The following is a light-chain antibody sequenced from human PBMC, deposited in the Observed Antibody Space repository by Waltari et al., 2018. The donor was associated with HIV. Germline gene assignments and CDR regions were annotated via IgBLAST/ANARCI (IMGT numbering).Light chain of an antibody. CDR1: QSLLHSEGDTY. CDR3: MQTAHFPWT. V-gene: IGKV2-24*01. CDR2: TVS. J-gene: IGKJ1*01. Sequence: DIVMTQTPLSAPVTLGQPASISCRSNQSLLHSEGDTYLNWLHLRPGQPPRLLIYTVSKRFSGVPDRFSGSGAGADFTLKISRVETEDVGVYVCMQTAHFPWTFGRGTTVEIK.